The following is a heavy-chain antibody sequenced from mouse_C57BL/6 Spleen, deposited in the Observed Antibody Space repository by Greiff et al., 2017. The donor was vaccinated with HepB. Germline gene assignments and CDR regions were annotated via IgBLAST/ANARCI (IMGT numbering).Heavy chain of an antibody. CDR1: GYTFTEYT. CDR3: ARHEDQAYYYYGSSSAWFAY. D-gene: IGHD1-1*01. V-gene: IGHV1-62-2*01. J-gene: IGHJ3*01. Sequence: VKLMESGAELVKPGASVKLSCKASGYTFTEYTIHWVKQRSGQGLEWIGWFYPGSGSLKYNEKFKDKATLPADKSSSTVYMELSRWTSEDSAVYFCARHEDQAYYYYGSSSAWFAYWGQGTLVTVSA. CDR2: FYPGSGSL.